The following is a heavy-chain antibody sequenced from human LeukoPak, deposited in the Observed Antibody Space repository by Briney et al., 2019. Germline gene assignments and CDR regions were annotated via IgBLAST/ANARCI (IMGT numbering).Heavy chain of an antibody. Sequence: ASVKVSCKASGYTFTSYGISWVRQAPGQGLEWMGWISAYNGNTNYAQKVQGRVTMTTDTSTSTAYMELRSLRSDDTAVYYCARGPARKGGIAAVWVWFDPWGQGTLVTVSS. D-gene: IGHD6-13*01. V-gene: IGHV1-18*01. J-gene: IGHJ5*02. CDR3: ARGPARKGGIAAVWVWFDP. CDR2: ISAYNGNT. CDR1: GYTFTSYG.